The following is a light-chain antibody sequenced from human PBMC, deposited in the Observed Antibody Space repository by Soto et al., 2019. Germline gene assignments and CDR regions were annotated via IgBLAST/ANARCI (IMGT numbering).Light chain of an antibody. J-gene: IGKJ2*01. Sequence: EIVMTQSPLSRLVTLGESASISCRSSRSLLHSNGHNYLDWYLQKPGQSPQLLIYLGSNRASGVPDRFSGSGSGTDFTLKISRVEAEDVGVYYCMQALQTPPYTFGQGTKLEIK. V-gene: IGKV2-28*01. CDR1: RSLLHSNGHNY. CDR2: LGS. CDR3: MQALQTPPYT.